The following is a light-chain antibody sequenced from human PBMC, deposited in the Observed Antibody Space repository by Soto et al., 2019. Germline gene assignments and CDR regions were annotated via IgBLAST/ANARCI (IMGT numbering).Light chain of an antibody. CDR1: SSDVGGYNY. CDR2: EGT. V-gene: IGLV2-23*01. Sequence: QSALTQPASVSGSPGQSITISCTGTSSDVGGYNYVSWYQQHPGKAPKLIIYEGTKRPSGVSNRFSGSKSGNTASLTVSGLQAEDEADYFCCSYAATFSVFGGGTKLTVL. CDR3: CSYAATFSV. J-gene: IGLJ3*02.